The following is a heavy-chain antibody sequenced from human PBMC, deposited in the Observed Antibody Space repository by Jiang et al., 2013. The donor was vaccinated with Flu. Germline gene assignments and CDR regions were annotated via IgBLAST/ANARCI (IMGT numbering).Heavy chain of an antibody. Sequence: EWVSSISSSSSYIYYADSVKGRFTISRDNAKNSLYLQTNSLRAEDTAVYYCAREATTVVPFYYYYYMDVWGKGTTVTVSS. CDR3: AREATTVVPFYYYYYMDV. D-gene: IGHD4-23*01. J-gene: IGHJ6*03. V-gene: IGHV3-21*01. CDR2: ISSSSSYI.